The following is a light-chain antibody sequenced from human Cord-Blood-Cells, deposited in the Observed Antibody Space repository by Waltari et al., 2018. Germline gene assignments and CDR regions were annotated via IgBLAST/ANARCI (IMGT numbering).Light chain of an antibody. Sequence: DFQITQPPSSLSPSLGTRVTITCQASQDISNYLNWYQQKPGKAPKLLIYDASNLETGVPSRFSGSGSGTDFTFTISSLQPEDIATYYCQQYDNHPITFGQGTRLEIK. J-gene: IGKJ5*01. V-gene: IGKV1-33*01. CDR2: DAS. CDR1: QDISNY. CDR3: QQYDNHPIT.